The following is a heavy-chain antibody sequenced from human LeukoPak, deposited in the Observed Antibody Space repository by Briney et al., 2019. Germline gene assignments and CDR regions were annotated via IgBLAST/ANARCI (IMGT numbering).Heavy chain of an antibody. CDR3: ARDRSSSYTRDWFDP. D-gene: IGHD6-13*01. V-gene: IGHV4-4*07. CDR2: VYNSESI. J-gene: IGHJ5*02. Sequence: SETLSLSCTVSGGSINGYYWSWIRQPAGKGLEWIGRVYNSESINYNPSLKSRVTMSIDTSKNQFSLKLNSVTAADTAVYYCARDRSSSYTRDWFDPWGQGALVTVSS. CDR1: GGSINGYY.